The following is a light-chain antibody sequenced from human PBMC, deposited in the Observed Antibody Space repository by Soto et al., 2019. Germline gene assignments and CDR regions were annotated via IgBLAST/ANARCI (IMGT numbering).Light chain of an antibody. CDR2: EVF. CDR1: SSDVGGYNY. V-gene: IGLV2-8*01. Sequence: QSVLTQPASVSGSPGQSITISCTGTSSDVGGYNYVSWYQQHPGKAPKLLLYEVFHRPSGIPDRFSGSKSGHTASLTVSGLRADDEATYYCSSYAGSDFLVFGGGTQLTVL. CDR3: SSYAGSDFLV. J-gene: IGLJ2*01.